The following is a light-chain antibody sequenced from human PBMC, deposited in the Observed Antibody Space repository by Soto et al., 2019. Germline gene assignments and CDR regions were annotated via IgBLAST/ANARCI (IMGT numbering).Light chain of an antibody. V-gene: IGKV1-5*03. CDR1: QSINTW. J-gene: IGKJ1*01. CDR2: KAS. Sequence: DIQMTQSPSTLSASVGGRVTITCRASQSINTWLAWHQQKPGKAPKLLIYKASTLESGVPSRFSGSGSGTEFTLTITSLQPDDFATYYCQQYSRSWTFGQGTRWIS. CDR3: QQYSRSWT.